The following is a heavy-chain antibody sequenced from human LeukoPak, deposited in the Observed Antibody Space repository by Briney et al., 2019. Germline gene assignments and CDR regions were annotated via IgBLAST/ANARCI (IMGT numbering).Heavy chain of an antibody. D-gene: IGHD3-22*01. CDR1: GGSISSGGYY. CDR2: IYYSGST. CDR3: ARGANYYDSSGYSLNWFDP. J-gene: IGHJ5*02. V-gene: IGHV4-31*03. Sequence: SQTLSLTCTVSGGSISSGGYYWSWIRQHPGKGLEWIGYIYYSGSTYYNTSLKSRVTISVDTSKNQFSLKLSSVTAADTAVYYCARGANYYDSSGYSLNWFDPWGQGTLVTVSS.